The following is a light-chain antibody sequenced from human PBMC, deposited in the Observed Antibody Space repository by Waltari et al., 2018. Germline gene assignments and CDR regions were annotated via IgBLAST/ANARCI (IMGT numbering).Light chain of an antibody. CDR1: QDIKKS. CDR3: QQYHSVPLT. J-gene: IGKJ4*01. V-gene: IGKV1-33*01. Sequence: DIHMTQSPSSLSAPVGDRVTITSQASQDIKKSLNCFHQQPGKAPQVLISYASNPQTGAPSMFGGSGSETDFTFTHSSLQPEDRGTYYCQQYHSVPLTFRGGNRVEIK. CDR2: YAS.